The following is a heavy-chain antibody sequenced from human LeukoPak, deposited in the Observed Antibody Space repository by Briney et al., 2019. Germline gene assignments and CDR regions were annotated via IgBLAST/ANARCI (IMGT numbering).Heavy chain of an antibody. D-gene: IGHD3-22*01. CDR2: IYYSGST. Sequence: SETLSLTCTVSGGSISSYYWSWIRQPPGKGLEWIGYIYYSGSTNYNPSLKSRVTISVDTSKNQFSLKLSSVTAADTAVYFCAKEAQYYYDSSAYYDYWGQGTLVTVSS. CDR1: GGSISSYY. V-gene: IGHV4-59*01. J-gene: IGHJ4*02. CDR3: AKEAQYYYDSSAYYDY.